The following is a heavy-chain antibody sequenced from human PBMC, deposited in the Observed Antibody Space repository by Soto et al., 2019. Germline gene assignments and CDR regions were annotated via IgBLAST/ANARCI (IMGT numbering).Heavy chain of an antibody. Sequence: QPGGSLRLSCAASGFTVSSNYMSWVRQAPGKGLEWVSVIYSGGSTYYADSVKGRFTISRDNSKNTLYLQMNSLRAEDTAVYYCARAXGSRLAPNLHYYYGMDVWGQGTTVTVSS. V-gene: IGHV3-53*01. CDR3: ARAXGSRLAPNLHYYYGMDV. J-gene: IGHJ6*02. D-gene: IGHD6-19*01. CDR1: GFTVSSNY. CDR2: IYSGGST.